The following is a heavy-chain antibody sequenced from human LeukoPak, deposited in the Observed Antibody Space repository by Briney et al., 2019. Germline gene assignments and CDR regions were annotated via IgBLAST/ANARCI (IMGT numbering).Heavy chain of an antibody. Sequence: GGSLRLSCAASGFTFSSYWMHWVRQAPGKGLEWVSRINSDGSSTSYADSVKGRFTISRDNAKNTLYLQMNSLRAEDTAVYYCARQGTIAAAEIDYWGQGTLVTVSS. CDR2: INSDGSST. CDR3: ARQGTIAAAEIDY. D-gene: IGHD6-13*01. J-gene: IGHJ4*02. V-gene: IGHV3-74*01. CDR1: GFTFSSYW.